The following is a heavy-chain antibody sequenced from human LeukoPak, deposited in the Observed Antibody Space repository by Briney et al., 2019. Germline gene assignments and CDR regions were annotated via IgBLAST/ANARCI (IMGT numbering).Heavy chain of an antibody. J-gene: IGHJ5*02. CDR3: AREPALNWFDP. Sequence: PSEPLSLPCTVSGGTISSGGYYWSWIRQHPGKSLVWIGYIYYSWSTYYNPSLKSRVTISVDTSKNQFSLKLSPVTAADTAVYYCAREPALNWFDPWGQGTLVTVSS. CDR2: IYYSWST. CDR1: GGTISSGGYY. V-gene: IGHV4-31*03. D-gene: IGHD2-15*01.